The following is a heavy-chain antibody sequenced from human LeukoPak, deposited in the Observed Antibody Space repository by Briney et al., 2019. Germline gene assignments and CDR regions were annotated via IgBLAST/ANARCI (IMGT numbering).Heavy chain of an antibody. CDR1: GYTFSGYY. CDR2: INTNTGDA. Sequence: ASVKVSCKASGYTFSGYYMHWVRQAPGQGLEWLGWINTNTGDARSAQGFTGRFVFSLDTSVSTAYLQIGSLKADDSAVYYCARVGGIYYYDSSGYYSGGRWFDPWGQGTLVTVSS. CDR3: ARVGGIYYYDSSGYYSGGRWFDP. V-gene: IGHV7-4-1*01. D-gene: IGHD3-22*01. J-gene: IGHJ5*02.